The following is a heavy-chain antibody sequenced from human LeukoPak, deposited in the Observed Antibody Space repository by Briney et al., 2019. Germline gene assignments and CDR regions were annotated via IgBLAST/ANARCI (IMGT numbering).Heavy chain of an antibody. V-gene: IGHV4-4*07. D-gene: IGHD4-17*01. J-gene: IGHJ4*02. CDR1: GGSINSYY. CDR3: AREYGDFDY. CDR2: INASGRT. Sequence: SETLSLTCTVSGGSINSYYWSWLRQPAGKGLEWIGRINASGRTNYNSALKSRVTMSVDTSKNQFSLKVKSVTAADTAVYYCAREYGDFDYWGQGTLVTVSS.